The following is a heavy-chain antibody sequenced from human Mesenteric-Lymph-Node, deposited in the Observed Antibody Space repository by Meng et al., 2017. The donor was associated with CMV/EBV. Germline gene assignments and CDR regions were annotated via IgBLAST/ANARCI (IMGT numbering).Heavy chain of an antibody. Sequence: GESLKISCAASGFTFSSYAMSWVRQAPGKGLEWVSSISSSSSYIYYADSVKGRFTISRDNAKNSLYLQMNSLRAEDTAVYYCARAYPIAVADYWGQGTLVTVSS. D-gene: IGHD6-19*01. J-gene: IGHJ4*02. CDR1: GFTFSSYA. CDR2: ISSSSSYI. CDR3: ARAYPIAVADY. V-gene: IGHV3-21*01.